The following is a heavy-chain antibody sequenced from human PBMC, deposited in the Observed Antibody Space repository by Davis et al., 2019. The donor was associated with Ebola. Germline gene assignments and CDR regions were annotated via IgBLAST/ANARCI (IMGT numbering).Heavy chain of an antibody. CDR2: LSWSGDFV. V-gene: IGHV3-9*01. CDR1: GFTFDDYG. CDR3: VKDWQGNMNGGMDI. J-gene: IGHJ6*02. D-gene: IGHD2-8*01. Sequence: GGSLRLSCVGSGFTFDDYGMHWVRQAPGKGLEWVSGLSWSGDFVGYADSVKGRFTISRDNAKNPLYLQMNSLRGEDTAIYYCVKDWQGNMNGGMDIWGQGTTVIVSS.